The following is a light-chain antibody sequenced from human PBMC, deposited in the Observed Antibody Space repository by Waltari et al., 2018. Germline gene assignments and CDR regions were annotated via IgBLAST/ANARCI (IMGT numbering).Light chain of an antibody. CDR1: QGVNTN. CDR2: AAS. J-gene: IGKJ4*01. Sequence: DIQLTQSPSSLSAFVGDRVTITCRARQGVNTNLAWYQEKPGKAPKLLIYAASTLQSGVPSRFSGSGSGTDFTLTISSLQPEDSASYYCQQLNFYPLTFGGGTKVEIK. CDR3: QQLNFYPLT. V-gene: IGKV1-9*01.